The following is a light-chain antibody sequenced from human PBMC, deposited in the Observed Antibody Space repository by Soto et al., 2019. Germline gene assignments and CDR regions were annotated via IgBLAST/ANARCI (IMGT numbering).Light chain of an antibody. J-gene: IGKJ1*01. CDR1: QSISSW. CDR3: QQYETFSGT. CDR2: DAS. V-gene: IGKV1-5*01. Sequence: DIQMTQSPSILSASVVDRVTITCRASQSISSWLAWYQQKPGKAPKLLIYDASSLESGVPSRFSGIGSGTEFTLTIASLQPDDFATYYCQQYETFSGTFGPGTKVDIK.